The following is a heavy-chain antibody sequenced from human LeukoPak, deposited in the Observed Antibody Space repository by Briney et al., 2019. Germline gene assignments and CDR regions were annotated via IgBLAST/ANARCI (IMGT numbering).Heavy chain of an antibody. V-gene: IGHV4-39*07. CDR1: GGSISSSSYY. D-gene: IGHD2-2*01. CDR2: IYYSGST. J-gene: IGHJ4*02. CDR3: ARSLGYCSSTSCYTFDY. Sequence: SETLSLTCTVSGGSISSSSYYWGWIRQPPGKGLEWIGSIYYSGSTYYNPSLKSRVTISVDTSKNQFSLKPSSVTAADTAVYYCARSLGYCSSTSCYTFDYWGQGTLVTVSS.